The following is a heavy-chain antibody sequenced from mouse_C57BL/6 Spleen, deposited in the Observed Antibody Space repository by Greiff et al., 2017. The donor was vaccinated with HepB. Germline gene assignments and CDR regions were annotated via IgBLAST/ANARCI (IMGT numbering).Heavy chain of an antibody. D-gene: IGHD2-2*01. CDR3: ARRGYDDFYYAMDY. J-gene: IGHJ4*01. Sequence: VKLVESGAELVKPGASVKMSCKASGYTFTTYPIEWMKQNHGKSLEWIGNFHPYNDDTKYNEKFKGKATLTVEKSSSTVYLELSRLTSDDSAVYYCARRGYDDFYYAMDYWGQGTSVTVSS. V-gene: IGHV1-47*01. CDR2: FHPYNDDT. CDR1: GYTFTTYP.